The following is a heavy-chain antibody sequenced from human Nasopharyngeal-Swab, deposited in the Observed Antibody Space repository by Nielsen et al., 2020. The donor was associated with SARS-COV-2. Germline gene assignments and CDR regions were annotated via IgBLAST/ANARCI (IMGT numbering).Heavy chain of an antibody. CDR3: AGGTGWLITH. Sequence: WIRPRPGKGLEWEAIIKQDGSEEKYVDSVRGRFTISRDNAKSSLYLQMSSLRGEDTAMYYCAGGTGWLITHWGQGTLVTVSS. D-gene: IGHD6-19*01. J-gene: IGHJ4*02. CDR2: IKQDGSEE. V-gene: IGHV3-7*03.